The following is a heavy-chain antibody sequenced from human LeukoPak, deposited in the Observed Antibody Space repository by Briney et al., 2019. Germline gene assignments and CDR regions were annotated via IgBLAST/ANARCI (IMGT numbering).Heavy chain of an antibody. CDR2: INPNSGGT. CDR1: GYTFTGYY. J-gene: IGHJ4*02. CDR3: ARDPPSSGIYSDYFDY. D-gene: IGHD3-10*01. V-gene: IGHV1-2*02. Sequence: GASVKVSCKASGYTFTGYYMHWVRQAPGQGLEWMGWINPNSGGTNYAQKFQGRVTMTRDTSISTAYMELSRLRSDDTAVYYCARDPPSSGIYSDYFDYWGQGTLVTVSS.